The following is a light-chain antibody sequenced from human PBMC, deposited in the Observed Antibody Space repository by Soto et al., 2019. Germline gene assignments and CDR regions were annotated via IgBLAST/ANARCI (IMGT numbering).Light chain of an antibody. CDR1: GGHSSYA. J-gene: IGLJ2*01. Sequence: QAVVTQSPSASASLGASVKLTCTLSGGHSSYAIAWHQQQPEKGPRYLMKLNSDGSHSKGDGIPDRFSGSSSGAERYLTISSLQSEDEADYYCQTWGTGILVFGGRTKLTVL. CDR3: QTWGTGILV. CDR2: LNSDGSH. V-gene: IGLV4-69*01.